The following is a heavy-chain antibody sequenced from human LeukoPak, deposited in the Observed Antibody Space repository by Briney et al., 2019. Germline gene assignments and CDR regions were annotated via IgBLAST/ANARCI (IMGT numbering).Heavy chain of an antibody. CDR1: GGSISFYY. CDR2: IYSSGIT. J-gene: IGHJ4*02. CDR3: ARQGLRSFTQPFDY. Sequence: PSETLSLTCTVSGGSISFYYWSWIRQPPGKGLEWIGYIYSSGITDYSPSLRSRVTMSVDTSKNQFSLRLVSVTAADTAVYYCARQGLRSFTQPFDYWGQGTLVTVSS. V-gene: IGHV4-59*08. D-gene: IGHD3-16*01.